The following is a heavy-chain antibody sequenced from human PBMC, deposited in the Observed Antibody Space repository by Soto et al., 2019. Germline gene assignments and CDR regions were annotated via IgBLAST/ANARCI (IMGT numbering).Heavy chain of an antibody. D-gene: IGHD2-2*03. Sequence: GASVKVSCKASGGSFRNFGITCVRQAPGQGLEWMGGIIPIFGTPKYAQKFQGRVIISADESTGTAYMEVTNVRAEDTAVYYCARASPDFGKGDSCYRLDIWFEVGGQGPLVTVS. CDR1: GGSFRNFG. V-gene: IGHV1-69*13. CDR2: IIPIFGTP. CDR3: ARASPDFGKGDSCYRLDIWFEV. J-gene: IGHJ4*02.